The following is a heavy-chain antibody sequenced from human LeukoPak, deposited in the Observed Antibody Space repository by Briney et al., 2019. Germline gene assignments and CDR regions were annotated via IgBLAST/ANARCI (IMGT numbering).Heavy chain of an antibody. D-gene: IGHD3-3*01. V-gene: IGHV4-39*07. CDR1: GGSISSSSYY. J-gene: IGHJ6*03. CDR3: ARDRAQKSNTRPYYDFWSGYYGVDYYYYMDV. CDR2: IYYSGST. Sequence: SETLSLTCTVSGGSISSSSYYWGWIRQPPGKGLEWIGSIYYSGSTYYNPSLKSRVTISVDTSKNQFSLKLSSVTAADTAVYYCARDRAQKSNTRPYYDFWSGYYGVDYYYYMDVWGKGTTVTVSS.